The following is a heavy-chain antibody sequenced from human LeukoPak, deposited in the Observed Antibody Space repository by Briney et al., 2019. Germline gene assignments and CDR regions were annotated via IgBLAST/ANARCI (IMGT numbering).Heavy chain of an antibody. J-gene: IGHJ5*02. CDR1: AYSISDGWG. V-gene: IGHV4-38-2*02. CDR2: IYHSGTT. CDR3: SRLSHVAGAPKVSWFHH. D-gene: IGHD1-26*01. Sequence: SGTLALTCTVAAYSISDGWGRGMMRPPPGKGLEWIGSIYHSGTTYYNPSLKSRVTMSVDTSNNQFSLKLTSVTAADTAMSYCSRLSHVAGAPKVSWFHHWGQGTLVTVSS.